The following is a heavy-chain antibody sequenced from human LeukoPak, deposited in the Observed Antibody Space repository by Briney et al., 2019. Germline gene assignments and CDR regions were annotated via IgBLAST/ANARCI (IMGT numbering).Heavy chain of an antibody. CDR2: FYYTGST. Sequence: SETLSLTCTVSGGSVSSDSYSWSWIRQPPGKGLEWIGYFYYTGSTNYNPPFKSRVTLSVDTSKNQFSLKLISVTAADTAVYYCARAQPPPGGSPYNYWGQGTLVTVSS. D-gene: IGHD2-15*01. CDR1: GGSVSSDSYS. V-gene: IGHV4-61*01. CDR3: ARAQPPPGGSPYNY. J-gene: IGHJ4*02.